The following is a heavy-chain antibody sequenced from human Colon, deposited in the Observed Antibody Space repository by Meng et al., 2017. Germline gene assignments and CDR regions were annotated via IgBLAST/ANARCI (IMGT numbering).Heavy chain of an antibody. CDR1: GFTFSSYA. CDR2: ISYDGSNK. V-gene: IGHV3-30*01. D-gene: IGHD3-16*01. CDR3: ASAWGDY. J-gene: IGHJ4*02. Sequence: HVELGEVGGGGVQPGRSLRLSCAASGFTFSSYAMHWVRQAPGKGLEWVAVISYDGSNKYYADSVKGRFTISRDNSKNTLYLQMNSLRAEDTAVYYCASAWGDYWGQGTLVTVSS.